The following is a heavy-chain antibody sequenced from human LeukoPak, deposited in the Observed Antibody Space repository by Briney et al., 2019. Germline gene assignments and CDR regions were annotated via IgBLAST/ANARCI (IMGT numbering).Heavy chain of an antibody. CDR1: GDSISSGFYF. D-gene: IGHD6-25*01. CDR3: ARARLGYGSDKIDS. Sequence: SETLSLTCTVSGDSISSGFYFWNWVRHPAGKGLEWIGRIYTTGSTNYNPSLKSRVIISLDTSENQFSLNLSSVTAADTAVYYCARARLGYGSDKIDSWGQGTLVTVSS. CDR2: IYTTGST. J-gene: IGHJ4*02. V-gene: IGHV4-61*02.